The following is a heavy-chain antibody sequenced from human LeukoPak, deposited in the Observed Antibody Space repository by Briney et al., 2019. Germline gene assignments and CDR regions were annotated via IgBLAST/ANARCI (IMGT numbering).Heavy chain of an antibody. CDR3: ARHESNGYIASAFDY. D-gene: IGHD5-24*01. V-gene: IGHV5-51*01. CDR1: GSIFTSYW. J-gene: IGHJ4*02. CDR2: IYPGDSDT. Sequence: NLGESLQISCQCSGSIFTSYWIGWVRQLPGKGLEWLGIIYPGDSDTRYSPSFQGHVTISAAKSISTAYLHWSSLKASDTAMYYCARHESNGYIASAFDYWGQGTLVTVSS.